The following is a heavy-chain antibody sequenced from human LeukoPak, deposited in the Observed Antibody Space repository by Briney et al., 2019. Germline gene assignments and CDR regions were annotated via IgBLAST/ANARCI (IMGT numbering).Heavy chain of an antibody. CDR1: GFSLSTSGVG. J-gene: IGHJ4*02. D-gene: IGHD5-24*01. CDR2: IYWDDDK. CDR3: AHRRDIGGYNSGYFDY. Sequence: SGPTLVKPTQTLALTCTFSGFSLSTSGVGVGWIRQPPVKALEWLALIYWDDDKRYSPSLKSRLTITKDTSKNEVVLTMPNKPDSRRHACDCAHRRDIGGYNSGYFDYWGQGTLVTVSS. V-gene: IGHV2-5*02.